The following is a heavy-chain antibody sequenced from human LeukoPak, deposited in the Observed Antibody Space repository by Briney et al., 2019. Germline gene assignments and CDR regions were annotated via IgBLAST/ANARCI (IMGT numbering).Heavy chain of an antibody. D-gene: IGHD5-18*01. CDR3: ARGSSYSSDDAFDI. CDR2: IYYSGST. Sequence: SETLSLTCTASGGSISSSSYYWGWIRQPPGKGLEWIGSIYYSGSTYYNPSLKSRVTISVDTSKNQFSLKLSSVTAADTAVYYCARGSSYSSDDAFDIWGQGTMVTVSS. V-gene: IGHV4-39*07. CDR1: GGSISSSSYY. J-gene: IGHJ3*02.